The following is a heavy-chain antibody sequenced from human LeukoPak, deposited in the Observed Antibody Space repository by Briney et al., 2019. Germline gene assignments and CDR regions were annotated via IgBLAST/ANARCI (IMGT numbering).Heavy chain of an antibody. D-gene: IGHD1-26*01. CDR3: ARIRGGNNYHFDY. Sequence: ASVTVSCKASGHTFTDYYTHWVRQAPGQGLEWMGWINPYSGGTNYAQNFQGRVTMTRDTSISTGYMELSRLGSDDTAVYYCARIRGGNNYHFDYWGQGTLVTVSS. CDR1: GHTFTDYY. CDR2: INPYSGGT. V-gene: IGHV1-2*02. J-gene: IGHJ4*02.